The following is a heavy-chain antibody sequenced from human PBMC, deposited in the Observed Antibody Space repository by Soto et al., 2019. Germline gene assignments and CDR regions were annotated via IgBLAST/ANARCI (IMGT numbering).Heavy chain of an antibody. CDR1: GCSISSGGYY. CDR2: IYYSGST. Sequence: SETLSLPCPVSGCSISSGGYYWSWIRQHPGKGLEWIGYIYYSGSTYYNPSLKSRVTISVDTSKNQFSLKLSSVTAADTAVDYCARGSRYCSGGSCFLLDYWGQGTLVTV. V-gene: IGHV4-31*02. J-gene: IGHJ4*02. D-gene: IGHD2-15*01. CDR3: ARGSRYCSGGSCFLLDY.